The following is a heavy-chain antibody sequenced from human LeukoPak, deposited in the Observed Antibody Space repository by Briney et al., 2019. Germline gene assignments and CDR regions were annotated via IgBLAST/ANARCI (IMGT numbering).Heavy chain of an antibody. CDR1: GFTFSSYA. CDR2: ISSNGGST. D-gene: IGHD3-22*01. Sequence: GGSLRLSCAASGFTFSSYAMHWVRQAPGKGLEYVSAISSNGGSTYYANSVKGRFTISRDNSKNTLYLQMGSLRAEDMAVYYCAGEEEAMIAFDIWGQGTMVTVSS. V-gene: IGHV3-64*01. J-gene: IGHJ3*02. CDR3: AGEEEAMIAFDI.